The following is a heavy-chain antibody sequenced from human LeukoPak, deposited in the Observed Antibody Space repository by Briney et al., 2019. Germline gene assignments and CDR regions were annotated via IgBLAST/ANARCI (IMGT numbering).Heavy chain of an antibody. Sequence: GGSLRLSCAASGFTVSSNYMSWVRQAPGKGLEWVSVIYSGGSTYCADSVKGRFTISRDNSKNTLYLQMNSLRAEDTAVYYCARERVGYYGMDVWGQGTTVTVSS. CDR2: IYSGGST. CDR1: GFTVSSNY. CDR3: ARERVGYYGMDV. V-gene: IGHV3-66*01. J-gene: IGHJ6*02.